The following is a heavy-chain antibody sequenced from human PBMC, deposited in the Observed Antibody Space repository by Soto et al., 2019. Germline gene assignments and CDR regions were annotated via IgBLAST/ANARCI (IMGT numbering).Heavy chain of an antibody. J-gene: IGHJ3*01. CDR2: VSSSGSYK. D-gene: IGHD3-10*01. CDR1: VFPFSSQT. Sequence: GGSLRLSCAVSVFPFSSQTINWVRQAPGKGLEWVSSVSSSGSYKYYADSVKGRFTISRDNAKNSLYLQMNSLRAEDTAVYFCASPRGLDDAFDFWGQGTMVTVSS. V-gene: IGHV3-21*01. CDR3: ASPRGLDDAFDF.